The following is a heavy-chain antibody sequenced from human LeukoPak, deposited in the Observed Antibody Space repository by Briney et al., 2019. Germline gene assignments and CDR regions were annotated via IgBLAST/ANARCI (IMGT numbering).Heavy chain of an antibody. CDR2: ISSDSNYI. J-gene: IGHJ4*02. CDR3: ARDYKGLSEY. CDR1: GFTFSSYS. D-gene: IGHD1-1*01. Sequence: GGSLRLSCAASGFTFSSYSMNWVRQAPRKGLEWVSSISSDSNYIYYADSVKGRFTISRDNAKDSLYLHMNTLRAEDTAVYYCARDYKGLSEYWGQGTLVTVSS. V-gene: IGHV3-21*01.